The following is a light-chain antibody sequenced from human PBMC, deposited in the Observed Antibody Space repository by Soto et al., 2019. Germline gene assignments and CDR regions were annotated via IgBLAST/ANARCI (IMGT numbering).Light chain of an antibody. Sequence: EILMTQSPATLSVSPGERATLSCRANQDVNIYLAWYQQKHGQAPRLLISGASTRATGIPARFSGSGSGTEFTLTISSLQSEDVAVYYWQQYGNWPLTFGGGTNVEIK. J-gene: IGKJ4*01. CDR1: QDVNIY. CDR3: QQYGNWPLT. CDR2: GAS. V-gene: IGKV3D-15*01.